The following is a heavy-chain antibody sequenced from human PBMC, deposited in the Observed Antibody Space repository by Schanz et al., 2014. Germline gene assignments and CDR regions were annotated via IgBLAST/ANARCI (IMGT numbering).Heavy chain of an antibody. CDR3: AREFYDFWGGHYYYYMDL. Sequence: EVQLLESGGGLVQPGGSLRLSCAASGISFSRFRMYWVRQAPGKGLVSVSGIDGDGSRTSYAESVEGRFTISRDNAKNTLYLQMNSLTDEDTAVYYCAREFYDFWGGHYYYYMDLWGKGTTVAVSS. CDR2: IDGDGSRT. D-gene: IGHD3-3*01. J-gene: IGHJ6*03. V-gene: IGHV3-74*01. CDR1: GISFSRFR.